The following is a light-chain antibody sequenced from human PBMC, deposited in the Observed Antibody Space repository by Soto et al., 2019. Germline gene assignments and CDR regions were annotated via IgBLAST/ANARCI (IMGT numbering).Light chain of an antibody. CDR2: GAS. V-gene: IGKV3-20*01. Sequence: EIVLTQSPGTLSLSPGERATLSCRASQSVTSSYLAWYQQKPGQAPRLLIYGASNRATGIPDRFSGSGSGTDFTLIISRLEPEDFAVYYCQQYGSSPPLSFGGGTKVEIK. CDR1: QSVTSSY. J-gene: IGKJ4*01. CDR3: QQYGSSPPLS.